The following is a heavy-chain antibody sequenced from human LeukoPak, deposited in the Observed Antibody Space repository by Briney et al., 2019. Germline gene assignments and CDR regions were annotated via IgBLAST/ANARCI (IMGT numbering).Heavy chain of an antibody. Sequence: SETLSLTCAVYGGSFSGYYWSWIRQPPGKGLEWIGEINHSGSTNYNPSLKSRVTISVDTSKNQFSLKLSSVTAAVTAVYYCARGPLGSYYYDSSGTHREYFQHWGQGTLVTVSS. CDR2: INHSGST. J-gene: IGHJ1*01. CDR1: GGSFSGYY. D-gene: IGHD3-22*01. V-gene: IGHV4-34*01. CDR3: ARGPLGSYYYDSSGTHREYFQH.